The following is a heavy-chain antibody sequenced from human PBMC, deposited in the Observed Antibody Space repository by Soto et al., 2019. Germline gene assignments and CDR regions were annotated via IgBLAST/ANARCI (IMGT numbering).Heavy chain of an antibody. CDR2: IYYTGST. D-gene: IGHD3-3*01. V-gene: IGHV4-59*01. Sequence: SETLSLTCTVSGDSISTYYWSWIRQVPGKGLEWIGCIYYTGSTNYTPSLKSRVTISVDTSKNQFSLKLTSVTPADAAVYYCVRENWSTWKNDFYDYGMDVWGPGTTVT. CDR1: GDSISTYY. J-gene: IGHJ6*02. CDR3: VRENWSTWKNDFYDYGMDV.